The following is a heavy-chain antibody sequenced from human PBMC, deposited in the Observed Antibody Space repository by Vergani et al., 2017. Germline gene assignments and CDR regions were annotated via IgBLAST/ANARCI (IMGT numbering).Heavy chain of an antibody. J-gene: IGHJ6*02. D-gene: IGHD6-13*01. CDR3: ARPIAAADKIQTYYYYGMDV. V-gene: IGHV1-69*04. CDR1: GGTFSSYA. CDR2: IIPILGIA. Sequence: QVQLVQSGAEVKKPGSSVKVSCKASGGTFSSYAISWVRQAPGQGLEWMGRIIPILGIANYAQKFPGRVTITADKSTSTDYMELSSLRSEDTAVYYCARPIAAADKIQTYYYYGMDVWGQGTTVTVSS.